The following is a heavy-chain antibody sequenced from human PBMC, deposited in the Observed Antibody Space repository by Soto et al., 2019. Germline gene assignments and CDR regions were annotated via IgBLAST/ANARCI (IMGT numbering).Heavy chain of an antibody. CDR2: ISYSGST. CDR1: GGSIRSGNYY. V-gene: IGHV4-30-4*01. J-gene: IGHJ4*02. CDR3: ATMGTPATGLYFFDY. D-gene: IGHD2-15*01. Sequence: QVQLQESGPGLVKPSQTLSLTCTVSGGSIRSGNYYWSWIRQPPGNVLEWIGFISYSGSTYYSTSLKSRVTISVDTSKRQFSLTLIVLTAADTAVYYCATMGTPATGLYFFDYWGQGSLVTVAS.